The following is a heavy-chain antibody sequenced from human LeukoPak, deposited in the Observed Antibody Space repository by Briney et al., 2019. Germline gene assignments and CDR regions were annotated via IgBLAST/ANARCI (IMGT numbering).Heavy chain of an antibody. CDR1: GFTFSSYS. CDR3: ARDRDLTGYYQIGAFDI. CDR2: ISSSSSYI. J-gene: IGHJ3*02. D-gene: IGHD3-9*01. Sequence: GGSLRLSCAASGFTFSSYSMNWVRQAPGKGLEWVSSISSSSSYIYYADSVKGRFTISRDNAKNSLYLQMNSLRAEDTAVYYCARDRDLTGYYQIGAFDIWGQGTMVTVSS. V-gene: IGHV3-21*01.